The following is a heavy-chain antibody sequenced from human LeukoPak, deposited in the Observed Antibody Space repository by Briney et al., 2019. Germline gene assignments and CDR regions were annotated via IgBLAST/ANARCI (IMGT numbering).Heavy chain of an antibody. V-gene: IGHV3-23*01. CDR2: ISGNAGST. CDR3: AKGGGYDFWSGYSAHDY. CDR1: GFTFSSFA. Sequence: GGSLRLSCAASGFTFSSFAMSWVRQAPGKGLEWVSTISGNAGSTYYADSAKGRFTISRDNSKNTLYLQMNSLRAADTAVYYCAKGGGYDFWSGYSAHDYWGQGTLVTVSS. J-gene: IGHJ4*02. D-gene: IGHD3-3*01.